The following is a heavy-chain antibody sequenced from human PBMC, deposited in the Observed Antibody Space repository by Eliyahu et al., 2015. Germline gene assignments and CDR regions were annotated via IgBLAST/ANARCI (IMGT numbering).Heavy chain of an antibody. CDR1: GFTXTSXA. V-gene: IGHV3-21*01. CDR2: ISSTTNDI. J-gene: IGHJ4*02. Sequence: EVQLVESGGGLXKPGGSLRLSCXAXGFTXTSXAMNWVRQXPGKGLEWVSSISSTTNDIDYADSVKGRFTISRDNAKNSLYLQMNSLRAEDTAVYFCAAYCTDGICYGVDYWGQGTLVTVSS. D-gene: IGHD2-8*01. CDR3: AAYCTDGICYGVDY.